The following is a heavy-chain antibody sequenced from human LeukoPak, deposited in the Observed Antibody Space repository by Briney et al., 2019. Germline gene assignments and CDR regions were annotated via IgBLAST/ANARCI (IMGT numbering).Heavy chain of an antibody. D-gene: IGHD5-18*01. J-gene: IGHJ4*02. Sequence: GRSPRLSCAASGFIFSSYAMHWVRRAPGKGPEWVAIIWFDGSNQYYAESVEGRFTVSRDNSKNTLYLQMNSLRAEDTAVYSCARGLGYSYGYGIDYWGQGTLVIASS. CDR1: GFIFSSYA. CDR3: ARGLGYSYGYGIDY. CDR2: IWFDGSNQ. V-gene: IGHV3-33*01.